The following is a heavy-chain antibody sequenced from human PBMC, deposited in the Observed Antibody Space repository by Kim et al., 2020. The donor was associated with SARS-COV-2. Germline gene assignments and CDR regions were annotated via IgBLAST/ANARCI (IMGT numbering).Heavy chain of an antibody. D-gene: IGHD2-15*01. CDR2: ISYDGSVK. CDR3: AIDREASIVLPFDH. V-gene: IGHV3-30*04. CDR1: GFTFNSFA. Sequence: GGSLRLSCLASGFTFNSFAVHWVRQAPGKGLEWVALISYDGSVKYYAGSVEGRFTISRDNSKNTLYPQMDSPRAEDTAVYYCAIDREASIVLPFDHWGQG. J-gene: IGHJ4*02.